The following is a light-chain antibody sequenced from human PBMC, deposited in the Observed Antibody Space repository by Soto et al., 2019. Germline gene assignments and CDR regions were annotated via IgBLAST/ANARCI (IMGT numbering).Light chain of an antibody. J-gene: IGKJ1*01. Sequence: DIQMTQSPSTLSASVGDRVTITCRASQSISSWLAWYQQKPGKAPNLLIYEASRLESAVPSWFSGSASGTEFTLTINSLQPDDFATYFCQQYSSYPETFGQGTKVEIK. V-gene: IGKV1-5*03. CDR2: EAS. CDR1: QSISSW. CDR3: QQYSSYPET.